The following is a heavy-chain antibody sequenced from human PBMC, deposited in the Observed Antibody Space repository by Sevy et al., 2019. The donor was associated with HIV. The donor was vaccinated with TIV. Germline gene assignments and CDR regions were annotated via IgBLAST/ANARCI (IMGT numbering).Heavy chain of an antibody. CDR3: ARAASSWADAFDI. J-gene: IGHJ3*02. V-gene: IGHV3-53*01. Sequence: GGSLRLSCAASGFTVSSNYTSWVRQAPGKGLEWVSVIYSGGSTYYADSVKGRFTISRDNSKNTLYLQMNSLRAEDTAVYYCARAASSWADAFDIWGQGTMVTVSS. CDR1: GFTVSSNY. CDR2: IYSGGST. D-gene: IGHD6-13*01.